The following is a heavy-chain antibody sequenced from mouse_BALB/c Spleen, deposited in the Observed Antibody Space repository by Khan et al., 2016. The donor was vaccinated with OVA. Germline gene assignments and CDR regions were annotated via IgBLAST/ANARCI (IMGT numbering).Heavy chain of an antibody. J-gene: IGHJ4*01. Sequence: VQLKESGPGLVKPSQSLSLTCTVTGYSITSDYAWNWIRQFPGNKLEWMGYISYSGSSSYHPSLKSRISITRDTSKNQFFLQLNSVTTEDTATXYCARGRTYWGQGTSVTVSS. V-gene: IGHV3-2*02. CDR1: GYSITSDYA. CDR3: ARGRTY. CDR2: ISYSGSS.